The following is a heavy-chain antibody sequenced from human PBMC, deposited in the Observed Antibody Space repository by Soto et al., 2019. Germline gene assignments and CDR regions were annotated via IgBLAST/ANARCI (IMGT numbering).Heavy chain of an antibody. CDR3: AKDRDHPYSSGWYMGYFQH. CDR2: ISGSGGST. Sequence: PGGSLRLSCAASGFTFSSYAMSWVRQAPGKGLEWVSAISGSGGSTYYADSVKGRFTISRDNSKNTLYLQMDSLRAEDTAVYYCAKDRDHPYSSGWYMGYFQHWGQGTLVTVSS. CDR1: GFTFSSYA. V-gene: IGHV3-23*01. D-gene: IGHD6-19*01. J-gene: IGHJ1*01.